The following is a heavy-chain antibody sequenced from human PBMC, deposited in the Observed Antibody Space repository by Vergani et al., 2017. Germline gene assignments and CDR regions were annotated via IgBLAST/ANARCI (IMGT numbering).Heavy chain of an antibody. D-gene: IGHD4-17*01. V-gene: IGHV1-69*06. Sequence: QVQLVQSGAEVKKPGSSVKVSCKASGGTFSSYAISWVRQAPGQGLEWMGGIIPIFGTANYAQKFQGRVTMTRDTSISTAYMELSRLRSDDTAVYYCARVHGDYAPPGDGRIDWGQGTLVTVSS. J-gene: IGHJ4*02. CDR2: IIPIFGTA. CDR3: ARVHGDYAPPGDGRID. CDR1: GGTFSSYA.